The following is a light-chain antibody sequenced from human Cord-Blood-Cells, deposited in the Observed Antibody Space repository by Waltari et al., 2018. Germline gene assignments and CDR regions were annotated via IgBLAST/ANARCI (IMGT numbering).Light chain of an antibody. Sequence: QSALTQPASVSGSPGQSITLPCTGPSSDVGGYNSVSWYQQHPGKAPKLMIYDVSNRPSGVSNRFSGSKSGNTASLTISGLQAEDEADYYCSSYTSSSTWVFGGGTKLTVL. CDR3: SSYTSSSTWV. CDR1: SSDVGGYNS. J-gene: IGLJ3*02. CDR2: DVS. V-gene: IGLV2-14*01.